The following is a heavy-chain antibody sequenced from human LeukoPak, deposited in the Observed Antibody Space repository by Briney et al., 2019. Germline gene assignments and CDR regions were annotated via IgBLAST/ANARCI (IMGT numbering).Heavy chain of an antibody. CDR2: INHSGST. D-gene: IGHD3-10*01. Sequence: PSETLSLTCAVYGGSFSGYYWSWIRQPPGKGLEWIGEINHSGSTNYNPSLKSRVTISVDTSKNQFSLKLSSVTAADTAVYYCARGLRGSGSYLYDGYWGQGTLVTVSS. V-gene: IGHV4-34*01. J-gene: IGHJ4*02. CDR1: GGSFSGYY. CDR3: ARGLRGSGSYLYDGY.